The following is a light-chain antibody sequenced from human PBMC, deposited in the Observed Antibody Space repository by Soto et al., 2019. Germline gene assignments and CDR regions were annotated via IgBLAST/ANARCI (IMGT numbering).Light chain of an antibody. CDR1: SSDVGTYDF. CDR2: DVS. Sequence: QSALTQPRSVSGSPGQSVTISCTGTSSDVGTYDFVSWYQQHPGKAPRLMIFDVSERPSGVPDRFSGSKSGNTASLTISGLQAEDEADYYCQSYDHTLSRSLFGGGTKLTVL. CDR3: QSYDHTLSRSL. V-gene: IGLV2-11*01. J-gene: IGLJ3*02.